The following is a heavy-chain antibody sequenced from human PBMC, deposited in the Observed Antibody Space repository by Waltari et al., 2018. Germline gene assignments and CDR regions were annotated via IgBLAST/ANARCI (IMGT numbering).Heavy chain of an antibody. CDR3: SRDRGPLAFWSGDYTPNTLYYFDY. Sequence: QVQLQESGPGLVKPSETLSLTCAVSGYSISSGYYWGWIRQPPGKGLEWIGSIYQSGGTDYNPSLKSRVTISVETSKNQVSRKLSSVTAAVTAVYYCSRDRGPLAFWSGDYTPNTLYYFDYWGQGTLVTVSS. J-gene: IGHJ4*02. CDR2: IYQSGGT. V-gene: IGHV4-38-2*02. CDR1: GYSISSGYY. D-gene: IGHD3-3*01.